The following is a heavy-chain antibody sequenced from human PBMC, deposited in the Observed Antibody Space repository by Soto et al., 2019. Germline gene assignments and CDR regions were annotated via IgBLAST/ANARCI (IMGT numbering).Heavy chain of an antibody. CDR3: AREYGTTPSNHFDY. CDR2: IIPIFGTA. D-gene: IGHD1-7*01. V-gene: IGHV1-69*01. CDR1: GGTFSSYA. Sequence: QVQLVQSGAEVKKPGSSVKVSCKASGGTFSSYAISWVRQAPGQGLEWMGGIIPIFGTAHYAQKFQGRVTITADESTSTAYMELSSLRSEDTAVYYCAREYGTTPSNHFDYWGQGTLVTVSS. J-gene: IGHJ4*02.